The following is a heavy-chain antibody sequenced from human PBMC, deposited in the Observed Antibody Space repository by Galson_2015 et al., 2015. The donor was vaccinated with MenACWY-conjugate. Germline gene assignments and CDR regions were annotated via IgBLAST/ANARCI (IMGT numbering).Heavy chain of an antibody. CDR3: ARAGGLWYRAGFDY. J-gene: IGHJ4*02. CDR2: IYHSGST. V-gene: IGHV4-4*02. Sequence: SETLSLTCAVSGGSISSSNWWSWVRQPPGKGLEWIGEIYHSGSTNYNPSLKSRVTISVDKSKNQFSLKLSSVTAADTAVYYCARAGGLWYRAGFDYWGQGTLVTVSS. CDR1: GGSISSSNW. D-gene: IGHD5-18*01.